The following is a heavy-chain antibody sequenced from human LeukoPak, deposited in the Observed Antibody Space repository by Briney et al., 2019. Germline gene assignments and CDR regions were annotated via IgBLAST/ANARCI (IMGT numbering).Heavy chain of an antibody. V-gene: IGHV4-34*01. CDR3: ARVGKQWLVLRGWFDP. D-gene: IGHD6-19*01. CDR1: GGSFSGYY. J-gene: IGHJ5*02. Sequence: SETLSLTCAVYGGSFSGYYWSWIRQPPGKGLEWIGEINHSGSTNYNPSLKSRVTISVDTSKNQFSLKLSSVTAADTAGYYCARVGKQWLVLRGWFDPWGQGTLVTVSS. CDR2: INHSGST.